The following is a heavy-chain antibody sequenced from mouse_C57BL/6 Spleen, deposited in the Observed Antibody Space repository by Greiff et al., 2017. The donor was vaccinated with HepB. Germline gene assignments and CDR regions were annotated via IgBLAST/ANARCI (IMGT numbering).Heavy chain of an antibody. Sequence: EVQLQQSGPELVKPGASVKISCKASGYTFTDYYMNWVKQSHGKSLEWIGDINPNNGGTSYNQKFKGKATLTVDKSSSTAYMELRSLTSEDSAVYYCARSPSWEDYWGQGTTLTVSS. CDR1: GYTFTDYY. V-gene: IGHV1-26*01. CDR3: ARSPSWEDY. D-gene: IGHD2-10*02. CDR2: INPNNGGT. J-gene: IGHJ2*01.